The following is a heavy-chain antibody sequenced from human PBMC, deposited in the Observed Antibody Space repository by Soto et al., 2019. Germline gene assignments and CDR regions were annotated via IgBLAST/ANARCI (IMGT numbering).Heavy chain of an antibody. CDR1: GYTFTSYD. CDR3: ARGAYYDYVWGSYRPYGMDV. CDR2: MNPNSGNA. V-gene: IGHV1-8*01. J-gene: IGHJ6*02. Sequence: QVQLVQSGAEVKKPGASVKVSCKASGYTFTSYDINWVRQATGQGLEWMGWMNPNSGNAGYAQKFQGRVTMTRNTSISTAYMELSSLRSEDTAVYYWARGAYYDYVWGSYRPYGMDVWGQGTTVTVSS. D-gene: IGHD3-16*02.